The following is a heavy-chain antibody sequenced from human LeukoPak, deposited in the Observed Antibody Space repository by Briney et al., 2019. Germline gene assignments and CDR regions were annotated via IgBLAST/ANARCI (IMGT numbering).Heavy chain of an antibody. CDR3: AKSGGYSYVENFDY. Sequence: GGSLRLSCAASGFTFSSYAMNWVRQAPGKGLEWVSGTSGSGGSTFYADSVKGRFTMSRDNSKNTLYLQMNSLRAEDTAVYHCAKSGGYSYVENFDYWGQGTLVTVSS. CDR1: GFTFSSYA. D-gene: IGHD5-18*01. J-gene: IGHJ4*02. V-gene: IGHV3-23*01. CDR2: TSGSGGST.